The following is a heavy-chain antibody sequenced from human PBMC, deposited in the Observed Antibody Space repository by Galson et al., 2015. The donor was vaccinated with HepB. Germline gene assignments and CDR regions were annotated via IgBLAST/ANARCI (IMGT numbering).Heavy chain of an antibody. D-gene: IGHD2-21*02. V-gene: IGHV3-30*02. Sequence: SLRLPCAASGFTLSSYGMHWVRQAPGKGLEWVAFIRYDGSNKYYADSVKGRFTISRDNSKNTLYLQMNSLRAEDTAVYYCAKDVVRGLGGGDINRWGALDIWGQGTMVTVSS. CDR2: IRYDGSNK. CDR3: AKDVVRGLGGGDINRWGALDI. J-gene: IGHJ3*02. CDR1: GFTLSSYG.